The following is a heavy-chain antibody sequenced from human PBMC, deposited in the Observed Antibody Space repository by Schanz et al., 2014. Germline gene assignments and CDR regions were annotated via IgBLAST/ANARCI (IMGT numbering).Heavy chain of an antibody. CDR2: IKHDGSEK. J-gene: IGHJ2*01. CDR1: GFAFDTYW. Sequence: EVQLVESGGGLVQPGGSLRLSCAASGFAFDTYWMSWVRQAPGKGLEWVANIKHDGSEKYYVDSVKGRFTISRDNAKNSMYLEMNSLRAEDTAVFYCARVGGTYYDFWSGVPPTVMHDGFDIWGRGTLVTVSS. CDR3: ARVGGTYYDFWSGVPPTVMHDGFDI. V-gene: IGHV3-7*01. D-gene: IGHD3-3*01.